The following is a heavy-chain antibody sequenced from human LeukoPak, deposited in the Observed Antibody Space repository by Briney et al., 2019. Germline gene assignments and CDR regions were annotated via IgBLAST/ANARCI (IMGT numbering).Heavy chain of an antibody. CDR1: GFTFSSYE. D-gene: IGHD5-12*01. V-gene: IGHV3-48*03. Sequence: GGALRPSCAASGFTFSSYEMNWVRQAPGKGLEWVSYISSSGRTIYYAGSVKGRFTISRDNAKNSLYLQMNSLRAEDTAVYYCARDGEGYSGYDRVLDYWGQGTLVTVSS. J-gene: IGHJ4*02. CDR3: ARDGEGYSGYDRVLDY. CDR2: ISSSGRTI.